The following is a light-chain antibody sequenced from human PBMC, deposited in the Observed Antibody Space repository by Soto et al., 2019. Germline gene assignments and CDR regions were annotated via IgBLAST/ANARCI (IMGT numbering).Light chain of an antibody. CDR2: AAS. V-gene: IGKV3D-7*01. CDR1: QRVSSGF. Sequence: EIVLTQSPGTLSLSPGESATLSCGASQRVSSGFLAWYQQKPGLAPRLLIYAASSRATGIPARFSGSGSGTDFTLTISSLQPEDFAVYYCQQDYNLPPTFGGGTKVDI. CDR3: QQDYNLPPT. J-gene: IGKJ4*01.